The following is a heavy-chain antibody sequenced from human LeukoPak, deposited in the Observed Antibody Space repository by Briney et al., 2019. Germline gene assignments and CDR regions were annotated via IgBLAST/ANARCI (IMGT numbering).Heavy chain of an antibody. CDR2: IIPIFGTA. V-gene: IGHV1-69*13. J-gene: IGHJ4*02. Sequence: VASVKVSCKASGGTFSSYAISWVRQAPGQGLEWMGGIIPIFGTANYAQKFQGRVTITADESTSTAYMELSSLRSEDTAVYYCASYSSSSPPTFDYWGQGTLVTVSS. CDR1: GGTFSSYA. D-gene: IGHD6-13*01. CDR3: ASYSSSSPPTFDY.